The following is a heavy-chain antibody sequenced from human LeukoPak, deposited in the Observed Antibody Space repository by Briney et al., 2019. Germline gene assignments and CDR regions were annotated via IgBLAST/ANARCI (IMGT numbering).Heavy chain of an antibody. CDR2: ISGSGGNT. J-gene: IGHJ6*03. CDR3: AKYTSYCSGGPCLIYYYYYYMDV. V-gene: IGHV3-23*01. CDR1: GFTFSSYG. Sequence: GGSLRLSCAASGFTFSSYGMSWVRQALGKGLEWVSTISGSGGNTYYADSVKGRFTISRDNSKNTLYLQMDSLRAGDTAVYYCAKYTSYCSGGPCLIYYYYYYMDVWGKGTTVTISS. D-gene: IGHD2-15*01.